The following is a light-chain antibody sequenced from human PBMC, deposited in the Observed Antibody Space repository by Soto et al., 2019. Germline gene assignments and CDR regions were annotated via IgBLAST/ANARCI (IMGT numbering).Light chain of an antibody. J-gene: IGKJ1*01. V-gene: IGKV3-15*01. CDR2: GAS. CDR3: QQYNDWPRT. Sequence: EIVMAQSPATLSVCAGERATLSCRASQSVSSNLAWYQQEPGQAPRLLIYGASTRATGIPARFSGSGSGTEFTLTISSLQSEYFAVYYCQQYNDWPRTFGQGTKVDI. CDR1: QSVSSN.